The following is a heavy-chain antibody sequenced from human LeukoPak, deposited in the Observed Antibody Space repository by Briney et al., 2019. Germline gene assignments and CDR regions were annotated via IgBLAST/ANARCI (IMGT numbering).Heavy chain of an antibody. CDR1: GFTFSSSA. Sequence: GGSLRLSCAASGFTFSSSAMSWVRQAPGKGLEWVSLISASGGNTYYADSVKGRFTISRDNSKNTLYLQMNSLRAEDTAVYYCAKRSTVAGKVDYWGQGILVTVSS. CDR2: ISASGGNT. D-gene: IGHD6-19*01. V-gene: IGHV3-23*01. J-gene: IGHJ4*02. CDR3: AKRSTVAGKVDY.